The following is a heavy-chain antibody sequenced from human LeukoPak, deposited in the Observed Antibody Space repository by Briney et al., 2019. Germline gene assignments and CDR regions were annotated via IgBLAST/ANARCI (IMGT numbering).Heavy chain of an antibody. CDR2: IYYSGRT. Sequence: SETLSLTCTVSGGSISDYYWNWMRQPPGKGLEWIGYIYYSGRTNYNPSLKSRVSISVDTSKNQFSLKLSSVTAADAAVYYCARDFRGSVDAFDIWGQGTMVAVSS. CDR1: GGSISDYY. CDR3: ARDFRGSVDAFDI. V-gene: IGHV4-59*01. J-gene: IGHJ3*02.